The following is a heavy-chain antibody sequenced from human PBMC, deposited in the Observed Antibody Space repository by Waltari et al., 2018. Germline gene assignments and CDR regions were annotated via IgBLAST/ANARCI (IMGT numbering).Heavy chain of an antibody. D-gene: IGHD2-21*01. CDR1: GDSINNYY. CDR2: VSSSGGN. CDR3: ARLPIPSYYYGMDV. Sequence: QVQLQESGPGLVKPSETLSLTCTVSGDSINNYYWSWIRQPPGKGLDYIGYVSSSGGNNSNPSLKSRVTRSLDTSKNQFSLKLSSVTAADTAVYYCARLPIPSYYYGMDVWGQGTTVTVSS. V-gene: IGHV4-4*09. J-gene: IGHJ6*02.